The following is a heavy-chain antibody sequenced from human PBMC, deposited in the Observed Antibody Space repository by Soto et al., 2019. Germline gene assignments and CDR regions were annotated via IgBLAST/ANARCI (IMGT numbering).Heavy chain of an antibody. CDR2: IWSGGSNE. Sequence: QVQLVESGGGVVQPGRSLRLSCAASGFTFSSYGMHWVRQAPGKGLEWVAVIWSGGSNENYTDSVKGRFTISRDNSKNMRYRQRNSLRAEDTAVYYCARGPGTSYFDYWGQGSLVTVSS. CDR3: ARGPGTSYFDY. CDR1: GFTFSSYG. V-gene: IGHV3-33*01. J-gene: IGHJ4*02. D-gene: IGHD2-2*01.